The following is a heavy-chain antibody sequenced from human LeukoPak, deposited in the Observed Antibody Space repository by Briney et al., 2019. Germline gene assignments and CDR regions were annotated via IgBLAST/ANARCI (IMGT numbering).Heavy chain of an antibody. V-gene: IGHV4-59*01. CDR1: SISSYY. CDR2: IYNSGST. Sequence: PSETLSLTCTVGSISSYYWSWIRQPPGKGLEWIGYIYNSGSTNYNPSLKSRVTISIDTSKNQFSLKLSSVTAADTAVYYCAGGADTDPGMVDGWGQGTTVTVSS. CDR3: AGGADTDPGMVDG. D-gene: IGHD5-18*01. J-gene: IGHJ6*02.